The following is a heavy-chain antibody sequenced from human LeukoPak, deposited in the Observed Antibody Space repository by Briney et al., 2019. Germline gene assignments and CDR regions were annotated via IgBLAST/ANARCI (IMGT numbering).Heavy chain of an antibody. CDR1: GFTFSSYW. V-gene: IGHV3-74*01. Sequence: GGSLRLSCVASGFTFSSYWMHWVRQAPGKGLVRVSRIKSDGSSTSYADSVKGRFTISRDNAKNTLYLQMNSLRAEDTAVYYCARDPGGGGAKGHNWFDPWGQGTLVTVSS. CDR3: ARDPGGGGAKGHNWFDP. J-gene: IGHJ5*02. D-gene: IGHD2-21*01. CDR2: IKSDGSST.